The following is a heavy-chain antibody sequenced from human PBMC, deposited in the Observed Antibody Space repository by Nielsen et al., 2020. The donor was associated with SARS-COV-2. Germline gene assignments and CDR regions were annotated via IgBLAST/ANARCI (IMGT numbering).Heavy chain of an antibody. CDR3: AREGRKLPLDY. V-gene: IGHV3-66*01. J-gene: IGHJ4*02. D-gene: IGHD5-24*01. CDR2: IYTDGSA. Sequence: GESLKISCAATGFTVSSNYMSWVRQAAGKGLEWVSVIYTDGSASYADSMKGRFTVSRDNSKNTVYLQMHSLRAEDTAVYYCAREGRKLPLDYWGQGTLVTVSS. CDR1: GFTVSSNY.